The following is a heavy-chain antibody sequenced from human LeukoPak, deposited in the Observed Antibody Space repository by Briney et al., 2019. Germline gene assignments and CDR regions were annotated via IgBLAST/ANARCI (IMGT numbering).Heavy chain of an antibody. D-gene: IGHD5-24*01. CDR2: INHSGST. CDR3: ARPSRRWLQPSPNWFDP. CDR1: GGSFSGYY. V-gene: IGHV4-34*01. Sequence: PSETLSLTCAVYGGSFSGYYWSWIRQPPGKGLEWIGEINHSGSTNYNPSLKSRVTISVDTSKNQFSLKLSSVTAADTAVYYCARPSRRWLQPSPNWFDPWGQGTLVTVSS. J-gene: IGHJ5*02.